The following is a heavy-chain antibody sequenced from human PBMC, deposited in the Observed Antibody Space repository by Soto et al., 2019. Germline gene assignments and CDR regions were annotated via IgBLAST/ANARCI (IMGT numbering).Heavy chain of an antibody. CDR3: ARDHAGSGWFRFDY. Sequence: ASVKVSCKTSGYNFTRYSISWVRQAPGQGLEWMGWISAYNGDTNYAQKLQGRVTMTTDASTSTAYMELRSLRSDDTAMYYCARDHAGSGWFRFDYWGQGTLVTVSS. CDR2: ISAYNGDT. J-gene: IGHJ4*02. CDR1: GYNFTRYS. V-gene: IGHV1-18*01. D-gene: IGHD6-13*01.